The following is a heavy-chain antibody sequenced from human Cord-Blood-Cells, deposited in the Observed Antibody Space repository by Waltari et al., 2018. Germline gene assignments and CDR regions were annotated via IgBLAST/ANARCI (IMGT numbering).Heavy chain of an antibody. CDR1: GYTFTGYY. D-gene: IGHD6-6*01. V-gene: IGHV1-2*04. Sequence: QVQLVQAGAEVKKPGASVKVSCKAPGYTFTGYYMHWVRQAPGQGLEWMGWINPNSGGTNYAQKFQGWVTMTRDTSISAAYMELSRLRSDDTAVYYCAREYSSSSAGFDYWGQGTLVTVSS. J-gene: IGHJ4*02. CDR3: AREYSSSSAGFDY. CDR2: INPNSGGT.